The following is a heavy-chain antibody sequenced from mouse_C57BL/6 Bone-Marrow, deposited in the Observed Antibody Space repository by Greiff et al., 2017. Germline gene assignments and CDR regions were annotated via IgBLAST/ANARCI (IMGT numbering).Heavy chain of an antibody. CDR3: ASRYYGNFLWFAY. CDR1: GFTFSSYT. CDR2: ISGGGGNT. J-gene: IGHJ3*01. Sequence: EVKLMESGGGLVKPGGSLKLSCAASGFTFSSYTMSWVRQTPEKRLEWVATISGGGGNTYYPDSVKGRFTISRDNAKNTLYLQMSSLRSEDTALYYCASRYYGNFLWFAYWGQGTLVTVSA. D-gene: IGHD2-1*01. V-gene: IGHV5-9*01.